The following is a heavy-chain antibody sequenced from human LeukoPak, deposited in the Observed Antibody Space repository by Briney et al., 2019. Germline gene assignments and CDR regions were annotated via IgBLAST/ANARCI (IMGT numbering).Heavy chain of an antibody. D-gene: IGHD3-3*01. J-gene: IGHJ5*02. Sequence: GGSLRLSCAASGFTFDDYGMSWVRQAPGKGLEWVSGINWNGGSTGYADSVKGRFTISRDNAKNSLYLQMNSLRAEDTALYYCARDMYYDIWSGKPDSEGVYNWFDPWGQGTLVTASS. CDR2: INWNGGST. V-gene: IGHV3-20*04. CDR1: GFTFDDYG. CDR3: ARDMYYDIWSGKPDSEGVYNWFDP.